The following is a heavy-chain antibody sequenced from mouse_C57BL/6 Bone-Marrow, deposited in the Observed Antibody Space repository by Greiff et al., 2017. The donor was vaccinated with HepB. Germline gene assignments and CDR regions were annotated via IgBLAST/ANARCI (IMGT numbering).Heavy chain of an antibody. CDR1: GFTFSDYG. D-gene: IGHD1-1*01. V-gene: IGHV5-17*01. CDR2: ISSGSSTI. Sequence: EVKLMESWGGLVKPGGSLKLSCAASGFTFSDYGMHWVRQAPEKGLEWVAYISSGSSTIYYADTVKGRFTISRDNAKNILFLQMTSLRSEDTAMYYCARGYYYGSSPFAYWGQGTLVTVSA. CDR3: ARGYYYGSSPFAY. J-gene: IGHJ3*01.